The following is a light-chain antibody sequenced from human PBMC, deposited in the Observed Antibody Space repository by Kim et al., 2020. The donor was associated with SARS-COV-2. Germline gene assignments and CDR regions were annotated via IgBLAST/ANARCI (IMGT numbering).Light chain of an antibody. CDR3: QQYYSYPPT. V-gene: IGKV1-8*01. J-gene: IGKJ4*01. CDR1: QGISSY. Sequence: ASTGDRVTITRRASQGISSYLAWYQQKPGKAPKLLIYAASTLQSGVPSRFSGSGSGTDFTLTISSLQSEDFATYYCQQYYSYPPTFGGGTKVDIK. CDR2: AAS.